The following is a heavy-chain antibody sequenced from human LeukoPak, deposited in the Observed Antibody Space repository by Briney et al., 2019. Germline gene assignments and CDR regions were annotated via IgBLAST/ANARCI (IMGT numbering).Heavy chain of an antibody. CDR1: GGSISSYY. V-gene: IGHV4-59*01. CDR3: ARSKRGYGGNSSFDY. CDR2: IYYSGST. J-gene: IGHJ4*02. Sequence: SETLSLTCTVSGGSISSYYWSWIRQPPGKGLEWIGYIYYSGSTNYNPSLKSRVTISVDTSKNQFSLKLSSVTAADTAVYYCARSKRGYGGNSSFDYWGQGTLVTVSS. D-gene: IGHD4-23*01.